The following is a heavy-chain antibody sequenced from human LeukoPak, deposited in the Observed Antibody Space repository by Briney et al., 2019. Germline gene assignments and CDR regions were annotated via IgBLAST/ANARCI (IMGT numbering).Heavy chain of an antibody. CDR2: IYSRGDT. CDR3: AELGITMIGGV. D-gene: IGHD3-10*02. J-gene: IGHJ6*04. V-gene: IGHV3-66*01. Sequence: PGGSLRLSCAASGFTVSINYMTWVRQAPGKGLEWVSLIYSRGDTKYADSVKGRFTISRDNAKNSLYLQMNSLRAEDTAVYYCAELGITMIGGVWGKGTTVTISS. CDR1: GFTVSINY.